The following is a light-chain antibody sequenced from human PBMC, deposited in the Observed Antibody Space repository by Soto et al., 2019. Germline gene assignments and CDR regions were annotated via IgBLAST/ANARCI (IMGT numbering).Light chain of an antibody. V-gene: IGKV3-20*01. CDR2: GAY. CDR1: ESISRDY. J-gene: IGKJ2*01. Sequence: EIVLTQSPGTLSLSPGQRATLSCRASESISRDYLAWYQQRLGQAHSLLIYGAYSGATGIPDRFSGSGSGTDFTLTISRLEPEDFAIYYCQQYGGVPYTFGQGTKLEIK. CDR3: QQYGGVPYT.